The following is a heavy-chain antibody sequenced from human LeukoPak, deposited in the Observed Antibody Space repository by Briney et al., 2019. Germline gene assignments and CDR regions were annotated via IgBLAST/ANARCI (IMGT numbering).Heavy chain of an antibody. CDR1: GFTFGDYG. D-gene: IGHD1-20*01. J-gene: IGHJ5*02. Sequence: PGGSLRLSREGSGFTFGDYGVSWVRQAPGKGPEWVAGISWNSDSTGYPDSVKGRFTISRDNAKNSLYLQMNSLRVEDTALYYCARDRRGITGTEWFDPWGQGTLVTVSS. V-gene: IGHV3-20*04. CDR2: ISWNSDST. CDR3: ARDRRGITGTEWFDP.